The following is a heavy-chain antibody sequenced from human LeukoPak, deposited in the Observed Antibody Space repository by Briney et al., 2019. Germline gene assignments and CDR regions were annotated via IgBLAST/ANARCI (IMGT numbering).Heavy chain of an antibody. CDR1: GGTFSSYA. CDR2: IISIFGTA. J-gene: IGHJ6*03. CDR3: ATTYYDFWSGYFGGYYYYYMDV. Sequence: SVKVSCKASGGTFSSYAISWVRQAPGQGLEWMGGIISIFGTANYAQKFQGRVTITADESTSTAYMELSSLRSEDTAVYYCATTYYDFWSGYFGGYYYYYMDVWGKGTTVTVSS. V-gene: IGHV1-69*13. D-gene: IGHD3-3*01.